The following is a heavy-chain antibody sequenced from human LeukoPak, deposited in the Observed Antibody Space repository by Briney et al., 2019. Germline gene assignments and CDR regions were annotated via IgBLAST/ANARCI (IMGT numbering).Heavy chain of an antibody. CDR3: TTWTSH. CDR1: GFTFSNAW. D-gene: IGHD3/OR15-3a*01. CDR2: IKSKTDGGTT. J-gene: IGHJ4*02. V-gene: IGHV3-15*01. Sequence: KPGGSLRLSCAASGFTFSNAWMTWVRQAPGKGLEWVGCIKSKTDGGTTEYAAPVKGRFTISRDDSKNTLYLQMNSLKTEDTAVYYCTTWTSHWGQGTLVTVSS.